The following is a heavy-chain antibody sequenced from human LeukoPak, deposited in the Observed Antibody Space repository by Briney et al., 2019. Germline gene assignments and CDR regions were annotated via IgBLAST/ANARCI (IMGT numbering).Heavy chain of an antibody. CDR1: GFTFDDYG. Sequence: QSGGSLRLSCAASGFTFDDYGMHWVRQAPGKGLEWVSFISWDGGNTFYADSVKGRFTIFRDNSKNSLFLQMNTLRTEDTAAYFCTRGASVGVAAPGHWGQGTLVTVSS. J-gene: IGHJ4*02. D-gene: IGHD6-13*01. CDR3: TRGASVGVAAPGH. CDR2: ISWDGGNT. V-gene: IGHV3-43D*03.